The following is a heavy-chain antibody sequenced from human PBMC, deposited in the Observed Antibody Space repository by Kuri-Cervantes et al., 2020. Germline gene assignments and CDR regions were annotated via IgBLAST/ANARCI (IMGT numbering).Heavy chain of an antibody. J-gene: IGHJ4*02. Sequence: GGSLRLSCAVSGFTFSSYSMNWVRQAPGKGLEWVSFISSSSSYIYYADSVKGRFTISRDNAKNSLYLQMNSLRAEDTAVYYCASALTNRRGYSGYETDYWGQGTLVTVSS. CDR2: ISSSSSYI. V-gene: IGHV3-21*01. CDR1: GFTFSSYS. CDR3: ASALTNRRGYSGYETDY. D-gene: IGHD5-12*01.